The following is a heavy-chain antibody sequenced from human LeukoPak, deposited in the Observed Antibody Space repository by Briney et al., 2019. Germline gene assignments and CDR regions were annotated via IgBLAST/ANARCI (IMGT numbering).Heavy chain of an antibody. CDR3: AKDGEYCSSTSCYWNYYYYMDV. J-gene: IGHJ6*03. V-gene: IGHV3-33*06. D-gene: IGHD2-2*01. CDR1: GFTFCSYG. CDR2: IWYDGSNK. Sequence: GGALRLSCAASGFTFCSYGMHWVPQAPGEGLEGVADIWYDGSNKYYADSVKSRVTVSRDNSKNTLYLQMNSLRAEDTAVYYCAKDGEYCSSTSCYWNYYYYMDVWGKGTTVTVSS.